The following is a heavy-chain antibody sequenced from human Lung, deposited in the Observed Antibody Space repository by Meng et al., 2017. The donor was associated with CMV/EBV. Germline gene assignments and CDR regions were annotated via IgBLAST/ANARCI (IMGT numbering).Heavy chain of an antibody. J-gene: IGHJ5*02. V-gene: IGHV1-8*01. D-gene: IGHD2-15*01. CDR3: ARGYCSGGSCPVFDP. CDR1: GYTFTSYD. CDR2: MNPNSGNT. Sequence: PAVKKPGASVKVTCTASGYTFTSYDINCVRQATGQGLEWMGWMNPNSGNTGYAKKFQGRVTMTRNTSISTAYMELSSLRSEDTAVYYCARGYCSGGSCPVFDPWGQGTLVTVSS.